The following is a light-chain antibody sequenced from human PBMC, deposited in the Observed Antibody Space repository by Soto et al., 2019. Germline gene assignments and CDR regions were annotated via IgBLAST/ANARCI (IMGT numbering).Light chain of an antibody. V-gene: IGLV2-23*02. CDR1: SSDVGSYNL. Sequence: QSALTQPASVSGSPGQSNTISCTGTSSDVGSYNLVSWYQQHPGKAPQLMIYEVSKRPSGISNRFSGSKSGNTASLTISGLQAEDEADYYCCSYAGSSTLVFSGGTKVTVL. CDR2: EVS. CDR3: CSYAGSSTLV. J-gene: IGLJ2*01.